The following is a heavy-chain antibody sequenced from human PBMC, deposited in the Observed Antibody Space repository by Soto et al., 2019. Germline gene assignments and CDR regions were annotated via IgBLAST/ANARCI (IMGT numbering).Heavy chain of an antibody. CDR1: GFTFDDYA. Sequence: GGSLRLSCAASGFTFDDYAMHWVRQAPGKGLEWVSGISWNSGSIAYADSVKGRFTISRDNAKNSLYLQMNSLRPEDTALYYCAKDSAGHYYYMDVWGKGTTVTVSS. V-gene: IGHV3-9*01. CDR3: AKDSAGHYYYMDV. D-gene: IGHD6-19*01. J-gene: IGHJ6*03. CDR2: ISWNSGSI.